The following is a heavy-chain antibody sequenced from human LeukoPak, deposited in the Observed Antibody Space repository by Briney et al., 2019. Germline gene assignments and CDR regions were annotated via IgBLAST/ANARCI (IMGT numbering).Heavy chain of an antibody. Sequence: SETLSLTCAVSGGSISSGGYSWSWIRQPPGKALEWIGYIYYSGNTYYNPSLKSRVTISVDTSKNQFSLKLSSVTAADTAVYYCARGGWNKFDYWGQGTLVTVSS. D-gene: IGHD3-22*01. V-gene: IGHV4-61*08. J-gene: IGHJ4*02. CDR3: ARGGWNKFDY. CDR2: IYYSGNT. CDR1: GGSISSGGYS.